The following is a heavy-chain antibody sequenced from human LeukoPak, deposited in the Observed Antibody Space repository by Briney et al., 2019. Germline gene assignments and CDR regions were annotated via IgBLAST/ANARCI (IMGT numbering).Heavy chain of an antibody. CDR1: GFTFSSYA. V-gene: IGHV3-64*01. Sequence: GGSLRLSCAASGFTFSSYAMHWVRQAPGKGLEYVSAISSNGGSTYYANSVKGRFTISRDNSKNTLYLQMGSLRAEDMAVYYCARSLLRITMVRGAPGSFDYWGQGTLVTVSS. CDR3: ARSLLRITMVRGAPGSFDY. D-gene: IGHD3-10*01. J-gene: IGHJ4*02. CDR2: ISSNGGST.